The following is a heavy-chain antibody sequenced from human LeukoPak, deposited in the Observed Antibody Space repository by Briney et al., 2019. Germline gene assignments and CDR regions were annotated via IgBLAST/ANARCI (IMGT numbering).Heavy chain of an antibody. CDR1: GGSISSSSYY. CDR2: IYYSGST. J-gene: IGHJ4*02. CDR3: ATHGGSGWYYFDY. V-gene: IGHV4-39*01. D-gene: IGHD6-19*01. Sequence: SGTLSLTCTVSGGSISSSSYYWGWIRQPPGKGLEWIGSIYYSGSTYYNPSLKSRVTISVDTSKNQFSLKLSSVTAADTAVYYCATHGGSGWYYFDYWGQGTLVTVSS.